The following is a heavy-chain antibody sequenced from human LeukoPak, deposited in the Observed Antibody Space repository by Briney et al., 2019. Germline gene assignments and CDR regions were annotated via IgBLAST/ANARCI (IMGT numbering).Heavy chain of an antibody. V-gene: IGHV1-69*06. J-gene: IGHJ1*01. CDR2: IIPIFGTA. CDR1: GGTFSSYA. D-gene: IGHD4-17*01. CDR3: AREIFYGDYSPGNFQH. Sequence: ASVKVSCKASGGTFSSYAISWVRQAPGQGLEWMGGIIPIFGTANYAQKFQGRVTITADKSTSTAYMELSSLRSEDTAVYYCAREIFYGDYSPGNFQHWGQGTLVTVSS.